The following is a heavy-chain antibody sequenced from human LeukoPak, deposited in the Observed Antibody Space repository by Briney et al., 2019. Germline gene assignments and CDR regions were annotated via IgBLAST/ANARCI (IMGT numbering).Heavy chain of an antibody. CDR3: ARGSSAAGILDFDY. CDR1: GFTFSSYW. Sequence: GGSLRLSCAASGFTFSSYWMSWVRQAPGKGLEWVANIKQDGSEKYYVDSVKGRFTISRDNAKNSLYLQMNSLRAEDTAVYYCARGSSAAGILDFDYWGQGTLVTVSS. J-gene: IGHJ4*02. D-gene: IGHD6-13*01. V-gene: IGHV3-7*01. CDR2: IKQDGSEK.